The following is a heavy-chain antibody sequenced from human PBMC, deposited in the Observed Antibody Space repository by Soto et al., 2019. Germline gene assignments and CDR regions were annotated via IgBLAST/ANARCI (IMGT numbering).Heavy chain of an antibody. CDR1: GFTFSTYG. Sequence: GGSLRLSCAASGFTFSTYGMHWVRQAPGKGLEWVAVISYDGSNKYYVDSVKGRFTISRDNSKNTLYLEMNSLRGEDTAVYYCAKDQVSWSYYSYGKDVWGQGTTVTVSS. CDR3: AKDQVSWSYYSYGKDV. D-gene: IGHD6-13*01. J-gene: IGHJ6*02. V-gene: IGHV3-30*18. CDR2: ISYDGSNK.